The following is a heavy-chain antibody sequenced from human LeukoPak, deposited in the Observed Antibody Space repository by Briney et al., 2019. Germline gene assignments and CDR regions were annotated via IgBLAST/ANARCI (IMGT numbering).Heavy chain of an antibody. J-gene: IGHJ4*02. V-gene: IGHV3-53*01. CDR1: GFPLSSYA. CDR3: ARLSGTSGSYYGHFDY. CDR2: IYSGGST. D-gene: IGHD1-26*01. Sequence: PGGSLRLSCAAFGFPLSSYAMSWVRQAPGKGLEWVSVIYSGGSTYYADSVKGRFTISRDNSKNTLYFQMNSLRAEDTAVYYCARLSGTSGSYYGHFDYWGQGTLVTVSS.